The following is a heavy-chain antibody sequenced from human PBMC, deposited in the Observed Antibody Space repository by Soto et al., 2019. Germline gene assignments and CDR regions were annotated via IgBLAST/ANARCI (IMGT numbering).Heavy chain of an antibody. CDR1: GYTFSNYV. V-gene: IGHV1-18*01. Sequence: SVKVSCKTSGYTFSNYVITWVRRAPGQPLEWLGWISLYSDGTNYAQKFQGRVSMTTDTSTTTAYMELRSLRSDDTAVYYCARVVPGAEAWFGPWGQGTLVTVSS. CDR3: ARVVPGAEAWFGP. CDR2: ISLYSDGT. J-gene: IGHJ5*02. D-gene: IGHD2-2*01.